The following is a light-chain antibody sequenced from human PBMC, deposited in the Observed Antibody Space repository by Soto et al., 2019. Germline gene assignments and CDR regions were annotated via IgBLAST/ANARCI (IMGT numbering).Light chain of an antibody. Sequence: EIVMTQSPATLSVSPGERATLSCRASQSVSSNLAWYQQKPGQAPRLLIYGASTRSTGIQARFSGSGSGTEFTLTISSLQSEDLAVYYCQQYNNWPWTFGQGTKVEIK. J-gene: IGKJ1*01. V-gene: IGKV3-15*01. CDR3: QQYNNWPWT. CDR2: GAS. CDR1: QSVSSN.